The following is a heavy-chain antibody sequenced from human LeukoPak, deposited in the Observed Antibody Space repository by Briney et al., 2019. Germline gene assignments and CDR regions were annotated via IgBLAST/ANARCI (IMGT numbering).Heavy chain of an antibody. CDR1: GYTFTSYG. D-gene: IGHD2-2*01. CDR2: ISAYNDNT. J-gene: IGHJ4*02. V-gene: IGHV1-18*01. CDR3: ARDLDVVVPAASGGGY. Sequence: GASVKVSCKASGYTFTSYGISWVRQAPGQGLEWMGWISAYNDNTNYAQKLQGRVTMTTDTSTSTAYMELRSLRSDDTAVYYCARDLDVVVPAASGGGYWGQGTLVTVSS.